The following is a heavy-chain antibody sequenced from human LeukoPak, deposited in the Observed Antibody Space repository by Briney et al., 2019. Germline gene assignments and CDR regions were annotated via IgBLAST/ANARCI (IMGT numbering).Heavy chain of an antibody. CDR3: ARDRLIAAAGTTSYFDY. CDR1: GFTFSSYA. V-gene: IGHV3-30*04. Sequence: PGGSLRLSCAASGFTFSSYAMHWVRQAPGKGLEWVAVISYDGSNKYYADSVKGRFTISRDNSKNTLYLQMNSPRAEDTAVYYCARDRLIAAAGTTSYFDYWGQGTLVTVSS. J-gene: IGHJ4*02. CDR2: ISYDGSNK. D-gene: IGHD6-13*01.